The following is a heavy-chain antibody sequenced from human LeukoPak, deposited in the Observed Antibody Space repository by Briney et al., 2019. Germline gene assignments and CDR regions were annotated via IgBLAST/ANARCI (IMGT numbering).Heavy chain of an antibody. CDR1: GFTFSDYY. V-gene: IGHV3-11*04. D-gene: IGHD1-26*01. CDR3: ARPDTSGPSAQKGTHDAFDI. Sequence: PGGSLRLSCAASGFTFSDYYMSWIRQAPGKGLEWVSYISSSGSTIYYADSVKGRFTISRDNAKNSLYLQMNSLRAEDTAVYYCARPDTSGPSAQKGTHDAFDIWGQGTMVTVSS. J-gene: IGHJ3*02. CDR2: ISSSGSTI.